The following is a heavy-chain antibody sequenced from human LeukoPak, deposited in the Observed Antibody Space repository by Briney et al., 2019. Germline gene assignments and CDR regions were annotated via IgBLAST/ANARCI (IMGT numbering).Heavy chain of an antibody. CDR1: GFTFSSYW. J-gene: IGHJ4*02. CDR2: IKQDGSEK. CDR3: ARVSFTALPSTVTSPEPPDY. Sequence: PGGSLRLSCAASGFTFSSYWMSWVRQAPGKGLEWVANIKQDGSEKYYVDSVKGRFTISRDNAKNSLYLQMNSLRAEDTAVYYCARVSFTALPSTVTSPEPPDYWGQGTLVTVSS. V-gene: IGHV3-7*01. D-gene: IGHD4-17*01.